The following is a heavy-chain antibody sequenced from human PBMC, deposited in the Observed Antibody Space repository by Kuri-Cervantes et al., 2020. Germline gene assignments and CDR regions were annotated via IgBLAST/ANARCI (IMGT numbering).Heavy chain of an antibody. D-gene: IGHD3-22*01. CDR3: AKDIGGYYDSSGYGGYFDY. CDR1: GFTFSSYG. V-gene: IGHV3-30*18. CDR2: ISYDGSDN. Sequence: GGSLRLSCVASGFTFSSYGMHWVRQAPGKGLEWVVVISYDGSDNYYADSVKGRFTISRGNSKNTLYLQMNSPRAEDTAVYYCAKDIGGYYDSSGYGGYFDYWGQGTLVTVSS. J-gene: IGHJ4*02.